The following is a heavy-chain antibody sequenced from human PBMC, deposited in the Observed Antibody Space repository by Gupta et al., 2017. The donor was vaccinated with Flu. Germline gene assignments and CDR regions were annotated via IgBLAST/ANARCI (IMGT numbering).Heavy chain of an antibody. CDR2: IDHIGGT. CDR3: TRLGGFTLGYNWFDP. Sequence: QVQLQQWGAGLLKPSETLSLTCAVYNASLRGSYWSWIRQPQGKGPEWIGEIDHIGGTNYNPSLKSLFTLSVDTSKNQFSLNLYSVTAADTAIYYCTRLGGFTLGYNWFDPWGQGTLVTVSS. J-gene: IGHJ5*02. V-gene: IGHV4-34*01. CDR1: NASLRGSY. D-gene: IGHD1-26*01.